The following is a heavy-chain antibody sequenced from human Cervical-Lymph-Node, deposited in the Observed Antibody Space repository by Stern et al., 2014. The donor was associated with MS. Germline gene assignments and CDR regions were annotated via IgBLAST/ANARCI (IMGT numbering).Heavy chain of an antibody. CDR1: GFPVGASY. CDR3: AREIAGRRFED. V-gene: IGHV3-66*01. Sequence: EVQLVESGGGLVQPGGSLRLSCEASGFPVGASYMNWVRQAPGKGLEWVSGIHTVGTTHYADSVKGRFTISRANAKNALYLQMDRLTVEDTAVYYCAREIAGRRFEDWGRGTLVAVSP. CDR2: IHTVGTT. D-gene: IGHD6-6*01. J-gene: IGHJ4*02.